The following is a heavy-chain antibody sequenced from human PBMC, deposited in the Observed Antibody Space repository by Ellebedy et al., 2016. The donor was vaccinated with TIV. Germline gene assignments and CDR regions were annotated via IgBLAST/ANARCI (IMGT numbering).Heavy chain of an antibody. D-gene: IGHD5-18*01. J-gene: IGHJ6*02. V-gene: IGHV3-21*01. Sequence: PGGSLRLSCAASGFTFDDYSMNWVRQAPGKGLEWVSSISSSSSYIYYADSVKGRFTISRDNAKKSLYLQMNSLRAEDTAVYYCARANTAMVRRNHMDVWGQGTTVTVSS. CDR3: ARANTAMVRRNHMDV. CDR2: ISSSSSYI. CDR1: GFTFDDYS.